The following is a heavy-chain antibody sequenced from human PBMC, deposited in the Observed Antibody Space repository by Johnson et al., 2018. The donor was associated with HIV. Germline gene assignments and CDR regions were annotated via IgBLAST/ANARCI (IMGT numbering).Heavy chain of an antibody. Sequence: VQLVESGGGLIQPGGSLRLSCAASGFTVRSNYMSWVRQAPGKGLECVSVIYTGCTTYHADSVKGRFTISRDNSKNTLYLQMNSLRAEDTAVYYCARTRAGAFDIWGQGTMVTVSS. CDR2: IYTGCTT. CDR3: ARTRAGAFDI. J-gene: IGHJ3*02. CDR1: GFTVRSNY. D-gene: IGHD6-19*01. V-gene: IGHV3-53*01.